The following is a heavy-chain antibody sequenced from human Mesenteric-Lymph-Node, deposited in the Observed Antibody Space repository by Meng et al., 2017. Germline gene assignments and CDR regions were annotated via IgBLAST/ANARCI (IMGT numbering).Heavy chain of an antibody. CDR2: VFYDGTNK. Sequence: GESLKISCAASGFTFSSYAMSWVRQAPGKGLEWVAIVFYDGTNKYYADSVKGRFTISRDNSKNTLSLQMNSLATEDTAVYFCARGNRGNSDAFDIWGQGTRVTVSS. J-gene: IGHJ3*02. CDR3: ARGNRGNSDAFDI. V-gene: IGHV3-30*04. D-gene: IGHD4-23*01. CDR1: GFTFSSYA.